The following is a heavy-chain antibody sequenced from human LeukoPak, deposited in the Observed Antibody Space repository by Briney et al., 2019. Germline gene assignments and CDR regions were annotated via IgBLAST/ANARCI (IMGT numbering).Heavy chain of an antibody. D-gene: IGHD1-1*01. Sequence: SETLSLTCAVSGGSLSSSNWWSWVRQPPGKGLGWIGEIFHSGITNYNPSLKSRVTISLDKSKNQFSLKLTSVTAADTAVYYCTRVPTGTTGPAGYWGQGTLVTVSS. J-gene: IGHJ4*02. CDR2: IFHSGIT. V-gene: IGHV4-4*02. CDR3: TRVPTGTTGPAGY. CDR1: GGSLSSSNW.